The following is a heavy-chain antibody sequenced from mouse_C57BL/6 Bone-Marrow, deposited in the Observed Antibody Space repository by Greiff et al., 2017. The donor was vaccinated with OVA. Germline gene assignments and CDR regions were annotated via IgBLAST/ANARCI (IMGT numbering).Heavy chain of an antibody. CDR1: GFTFSDFY. Sequence: EVKLVESGGGLVQSGRSLRLSCATSGFTFSDFYMEWVRQAPGKGLEWIAASRNKANDYTTEYSASVKGRFIVSRDTSQSILYLQMNALRAEDTAIYYCARDARLGYARDHWGQGTSVTVSS. V-gene: IGHV7-1*01. CDR2: SRNKANDYTT. D-gene: IGHD3-2*02. J-gene: IGHJ4*01. CDR3: ARDARLGYARDH.